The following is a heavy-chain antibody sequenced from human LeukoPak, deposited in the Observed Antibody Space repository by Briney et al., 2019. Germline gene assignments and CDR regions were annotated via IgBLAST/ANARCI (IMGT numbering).Heavy chain of an antibody. V-gene: IGHV1-2*02. CDR1: GYTFTDYY. Sequence: ASVKVSCKASGYTFTDYYMHWVRQAPGQGLEWMGWLNPNSGDTNYAQKFQGRVSMTRDTSISTAYMDLSDLRSDDTAVYYCARGRNIEMATMSGGSDYWGQGTLVTVSS. CDR3: ARGRNIEMATMSGGSDY. D-gene: IGHD5-24*01. J-gene: IGHJ4*02. CDR2: LNPNSGDT.